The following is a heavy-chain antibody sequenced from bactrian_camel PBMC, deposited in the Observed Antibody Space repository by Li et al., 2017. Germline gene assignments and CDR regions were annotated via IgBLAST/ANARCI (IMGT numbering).Heavy chain of an antibody. J-gene: IGHJ6*01. CDR3: ATAAGGGYYYSFGFGY. D-gene: IGHD2*01. V-gene: IGHV3S40*01. Sequence: VQLVESGGGSVQSGGSLRLSCEVSGFTFSTQDMAWVRQAPGKGLERVSAINRGGDNTYYADSVKGRFTISRDNAKNTAYLQMNSLKSDDMALYYCATAAGGGYYYSFGFGYWGQGTQVTVS. CDR2: INRGGDNT. CDR1: GFTFSTQD.